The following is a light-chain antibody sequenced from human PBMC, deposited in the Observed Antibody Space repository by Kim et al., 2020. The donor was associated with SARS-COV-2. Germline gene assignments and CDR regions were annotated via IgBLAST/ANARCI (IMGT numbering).Light chain of an antibody. CDR3: QAWDSSTV. V-gene: IGLV3-1*01. Sequence: VAVCPGPTASIACSGDRVADKYACWYQQAPGPASVLVIHQDSPRPSGIPERFSGSSSGNTATLAISGTQAMDEADYCCQAWDSSTVFGGGTQLTVL. CDR1: RVADKY. CDR2: QDS. J-gene: IGLJ2*01.